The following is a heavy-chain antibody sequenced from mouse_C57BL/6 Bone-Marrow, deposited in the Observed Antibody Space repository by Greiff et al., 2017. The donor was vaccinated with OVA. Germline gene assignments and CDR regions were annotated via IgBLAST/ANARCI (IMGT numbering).Heavy chain of an antibody. D-gene: IGHD4-1*01. CDR3: ARSGLTGDDY. J-gene: IGHJ2*01. CDR2: IYPGDGDT. Sequence: QVQLKESGPELVKPGASVKISCKASGYAFSSSWMNWVKQRPGKGLEWIGRIYPGDGDTNYNGKFKGKATLTADKSSSTAYMQLSSLTSEDSAVYFCARSGLTGDDYWGQGTTLTVSS. V-gene: IGHV1-82*01. CDR1: GYAFSSSW.